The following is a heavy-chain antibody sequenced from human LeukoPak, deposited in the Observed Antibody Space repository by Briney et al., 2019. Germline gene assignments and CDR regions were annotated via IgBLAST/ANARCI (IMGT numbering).Heavy chain of an antibody. D-gene: IGHD6-13*01. V-gene: IGHV3-30*18. CDR1: GFTFSSYG. J-gene: IGHJ5*02. CDR2: ISYDGSNK. Sequence: PGRSLRLSCAASGFTFSSYGMHWVRQAPGKGLEWVAVISYDGSNKYYADSVKGRFNISRDNSKNTLYLQMNSLRAEDTAVYYCAKDRSRRLQAAAGLLDPWGQGTLVTVSS. CDR3: AKDRSRRLQAAAGLLDP.